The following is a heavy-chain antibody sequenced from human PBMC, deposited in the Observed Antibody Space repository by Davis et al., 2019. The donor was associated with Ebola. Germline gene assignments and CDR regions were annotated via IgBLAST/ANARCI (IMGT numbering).Heavy chain of an antibody. Sequence: PGGSLRLSCATSGFIFRSYVMSWVRRAPGKGLEWVSTFGLSADTYYADSVKGRFTISRDNSKNTLYLQMNGLRVEDTAIYYCAKDNRNIWSEVWGQGTMVTVSS. CDR3: AKDNRNIWSEV. J-gene: IGHJ3*01. CDR2: FGLSADT. V-gene: IGHV3-23*01. D-gene: IGHD2/OR15-2a*01. CDR1: GFIFRSYV.